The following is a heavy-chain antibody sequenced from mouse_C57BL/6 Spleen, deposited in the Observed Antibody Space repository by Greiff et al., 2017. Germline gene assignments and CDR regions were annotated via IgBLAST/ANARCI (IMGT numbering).Heavy chain of an antibody. CDR1: GYAFSSSW. J-gene: IGHJ2*01. D-gene: IGHD1-1*01. CDR3: ANYYGSSDTTYFDY. CDR2: IYPGDGDT. V-gene: IGHV1-82*01. Sequence: QVQLQQSGPELVKPGASVKISCKASGYAFSSSWMNWVKQRPGKGLEWIGRIYPGDGDTNYNGKFKGKATLTADKSSSTAYMQLSSLTSEDSAVYFCANYYGSSDTTYFDYWGQGTTLTVSS.